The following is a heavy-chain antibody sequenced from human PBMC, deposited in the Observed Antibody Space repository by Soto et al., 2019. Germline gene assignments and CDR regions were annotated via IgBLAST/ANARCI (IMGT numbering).Heavy chain of an antibody. CDR1: GFTFSSYA. J-gene: IGHJ4*02. CDR3: AKASDYDDILTGLH. D-gene: IGHD3-9*01. V-gene: IGHV3-23*01. CDR2: ISGSGGSA. Sequence: EVQLLESGGGLVQPGGCLRIACAASGFTFSSYAMSWVRQAPGKGLECLSTISGSGGSAYYADSVKGRFTITRDNSKNTLHLQMNSLRAEDTAVYYCAKASDYDDILTGLHWGQGTLVTVSA.